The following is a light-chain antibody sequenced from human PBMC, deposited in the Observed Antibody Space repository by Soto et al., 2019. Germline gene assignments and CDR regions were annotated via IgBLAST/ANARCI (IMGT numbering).Light chain of an antibody. J-gene: IGKJ1*01. V-gene: IGKV1-5*03. Sequence: DIQMTQSPSTLSASVGDRVTITCRASQSISSWLAWYQQKPGKAPKLLIYKASSLESGVLSRFSGSGSGTEFTLTISSLQPDDFATYYCQQYNSYSGTFGQGTKVDIK. CDR2: KAS. CDR3: QQYNSYSGT. CDR1: QSISSW.